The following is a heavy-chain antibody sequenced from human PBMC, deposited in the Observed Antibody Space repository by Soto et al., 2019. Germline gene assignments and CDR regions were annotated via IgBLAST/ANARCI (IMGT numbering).Heavy chain of an antibody. V-gene: IGHV3-23*01. CDR2: ITGGGTNI. CDR3: AKEAARPGPCDS. CDR1: GFTFSSYP. Sequence: EVHLLESGGGLVQPGGSLRLSCEASGFTFSSYPMSWVRQAPGKGLEWVSGITGGGTNIYYADSVKGRITISRDNSKYTLYLQLNNLRAEDTAVYYCAKEAARPGPCDSWGQGTLVTVSS. D-gene: IGHD6-6*01. J-gene: IGHJ4*02.